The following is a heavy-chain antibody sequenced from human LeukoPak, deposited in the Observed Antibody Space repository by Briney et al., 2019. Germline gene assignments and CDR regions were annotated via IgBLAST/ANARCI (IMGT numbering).Heavy chain of an antibody. CDR1: GFTFSRYA. Sequence: GMSLRLSCAASGFTFSRYAMHWDRQAPGKGLEWVAFIWNDGSNQNYADSVKGRFTISRDNSKKMVYVQMNSLRVDDTAVYYCARDWYYDSAGYFPYWGLGTLVTVSS. J-gene: IGHJ4*02. D-gene: IGHD3-22*01. CDR2: IWNDGSNQ. V-gene: IGHV3-33*01. CDR3: ARDWYYDSAGYFPY.